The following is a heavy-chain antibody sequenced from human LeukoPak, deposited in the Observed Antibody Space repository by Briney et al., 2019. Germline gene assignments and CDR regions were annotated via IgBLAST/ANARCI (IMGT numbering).Heavy chain of an antibody. V-gene: IGHV3-23*01. CDR1: GFTFSSYA. D-gene: IGHD3-9*01. CDR3: AKDYVLRYFDWSRSGFDP. J-gene: IGHJ5*02. CDR2: ISGSGGGT. Sequence: PGGSLRLSCAASGFTFSSYAMSWVRQAPGRGLEWVSAISGSGGGTYYADSVKGRFTISGDNSKNTLYLQMNSLRAEDTAVYYCAKDYVLRYFDWSRSGFDPWGQGTLVTVSS.